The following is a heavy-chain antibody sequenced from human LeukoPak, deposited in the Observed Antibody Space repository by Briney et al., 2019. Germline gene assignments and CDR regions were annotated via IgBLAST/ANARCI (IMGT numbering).Heavy chain of an antibody. CDR3: ARSRIIGGFDP. V-gene: IGHV3-7*01. CDR1: GFTFSNAW. D-gene: IGHD2/OR15-2a*01. Sequence: GGSLRLSFAASGFTFSNAWMSWVRQAPGKGLEWVANIKQDGSEKYYVDSVKGRFTISRDNAKNSLYLQMNSLRAEDTAVYYCARSRIIGGFDPWGQGTLVTVSS. J-gene: IGHJ5*02. CDR2: IKQDGSEK.